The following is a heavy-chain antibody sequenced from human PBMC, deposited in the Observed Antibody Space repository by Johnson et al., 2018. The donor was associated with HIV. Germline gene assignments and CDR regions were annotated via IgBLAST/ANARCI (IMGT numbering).Heavy chain of an antibody. V-gene: IGHV3-11*04. Sequence: QVQLVESGGDLVKPGGSLRVSCVASGFAFSDSHMSWIRQAPGKGLEWISYISSGGSSVYYADSVRGRFTISRDNARRSVFLQLSRLRAGDTGVYYCARVPQTTSPLVALDIWGQGTMVTVSS. CDR1: GFAFSDSH. D-gene: IGHD1-14*01. J-gene: IGHJ3*02. CDR3: ARVPQTTSPLVALDI. CDR2: ISSGGSSV.